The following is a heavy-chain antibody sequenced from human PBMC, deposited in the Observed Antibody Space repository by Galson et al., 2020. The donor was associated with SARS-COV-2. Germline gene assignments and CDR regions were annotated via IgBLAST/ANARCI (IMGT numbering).Heavy chain of an antibody. V-gene: IGHV1-8*01. J-gene: IGHJ5*02. Sequence: KISCKASGYTFTSYDINWVRQATGQGLEWMGWMNPNSGNTGYAQKFQGRVTMTRNTSISTAYMELSSLRSEDTAVYYCARGVPLPRSTSCWFDPWGQGTLVTVSS. CDR2: MNPNSGNT. CDR1: GYTFTSYD. CDR3: ARGVPLPRSTSCWFDP. D-gene: IGHD2-2*01.